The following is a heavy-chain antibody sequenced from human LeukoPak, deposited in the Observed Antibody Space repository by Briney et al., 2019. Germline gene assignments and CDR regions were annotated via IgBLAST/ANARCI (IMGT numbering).Heavy chain of an antibody. CDR1: GGSISSHY. J-gene: IGHJ4*02. CDR2: ISYNGST. V-gene: IGHV4-59*11. Sequence: PSETLSLTCTVSGGSISSHYWSWIRQPPGKELEWIGYISYNGSTNYNPSLKSRVTISVDTSKNQFSLKLRSVTAADTAVYYCARKRSPIYFDSWGQGTLVTVSS. CDR3: ARKRSPIYFDS.